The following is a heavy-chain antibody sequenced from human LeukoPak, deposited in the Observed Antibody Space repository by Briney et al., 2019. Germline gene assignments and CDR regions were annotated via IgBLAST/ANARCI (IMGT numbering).Heavy chain of an antibody. Sequence: GGSLRLSCAASGFTFSSYSMNWVRQAPGKGLEWVSSISSSSSYIYYADSVKGRFTISRDNAKNSLYLQMNSLRVEDTAVYYCARGGHGDYLNDYWGQGTLVTVSS. CDR2: ISSSSSYI. D-gene: IGHD4-17*01. V-gene: IGHV3-21*01. CDR3: ARGGHGDYLNDY. J-gene: IGHJ4*02. CDR1: GFTFSSYS.